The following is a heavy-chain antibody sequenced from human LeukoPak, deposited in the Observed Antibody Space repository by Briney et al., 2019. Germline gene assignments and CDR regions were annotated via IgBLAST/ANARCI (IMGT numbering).Heavy chain of an antibody. Sequence: SETLSLTCIVSGGSISSTTYYWGWIRQPPGKGLEWIGSIHYSGSTYYNPSLKSRVTISVDTSKNHFSLKLGSVTAADTAVYYCARIAIEWFDPWGQGTLATVSS. CDR2: IHYSGST. CDR3: ARIAIEWFDP. V-gene: IGHV4-39*02. CDR1: GGSISSTTYY. J-gene: IGHJ5*02. D-gene: IGHD2-21*01.